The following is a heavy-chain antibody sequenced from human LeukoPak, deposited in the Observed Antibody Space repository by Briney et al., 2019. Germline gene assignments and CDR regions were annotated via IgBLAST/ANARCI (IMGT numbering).Heavy chain of an antibody. V-gene: IGHV4-34*01. CDR1: GGSFSGYY. CDR3: ARGISRRVAARPGRVGGVLNWFDP. CDR2: INHSGST. J-gene: IGHJ5*02. D-gene: IGHD6-6*01. Sequence: SETLSLTCAVYGGSFSGYYWSWIRQPPGKGLEWIGEINHSGSTNYNPSLKSRVTISVDPSKNQFSLKLSSVTAADTAVYYCARGISRRVAARPGRVGGVLNWFDPWGQGTLVTVSS.